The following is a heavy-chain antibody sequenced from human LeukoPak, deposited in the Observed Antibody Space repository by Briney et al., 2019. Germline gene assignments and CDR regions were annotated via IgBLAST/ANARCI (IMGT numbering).Heavy chain of an antibody. D-gene: IGHD3-22*01. CDR1: GDSVSSNSAA. J-gene: IGHJ4*02. CDR3: ARESVVVAPQAPFDY. CDR2: TYYRSKWFN. Sequence: SQTLSLTCAISGDSVSSNSAAWNWIRQSPSRGLEWLGRTYYRSKWFNDYAVSVKSRITINPDTSKNQFSLQLNSVTPEDTAVYYCARESVVVAPQAPFDYWGQGTLVTVSS. V-gene: IGHV6-1*01.